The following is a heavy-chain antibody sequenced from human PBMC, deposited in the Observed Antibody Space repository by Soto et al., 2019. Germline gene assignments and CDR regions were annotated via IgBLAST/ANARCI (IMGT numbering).Heavy chain of an antibody. V-gene: IGHV3-23*01. CDR1: GFTFSNYA. D-gene: IGHD5-12*01. J-gene: IGHJ4*02. Sequence: EVQLLESGGGLVQPGGSLRLSCAASGFTFSNYAINWVRQSPGKGLEWVSSISGSGGSTYYAESVKGRFTISRDNSKNTLYLQMSSLRAEDTAVYYCASPYGAHDWAYFDNWGQGTLVTVSS. CDR3: ASPYGAHDWAYFDN. CDR2: ISGSGGST.